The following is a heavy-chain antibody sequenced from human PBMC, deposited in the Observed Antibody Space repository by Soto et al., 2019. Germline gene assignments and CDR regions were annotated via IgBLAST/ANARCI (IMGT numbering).Heavy chain of an antibody. J-gene: IGHJ4*02. Sequence: GESLKISCAASGLTFSSYWMNWVRQAPGKGLEWVANIKQDGSEKYYVDSVKGRFTISRDNAKNSLYLQMNSLRVEDTAVYYCVRDSGSSWPFDYWGQGTLVTVSS. V-gene: IGHV3-7*01. CDR2: IKQDGSEK. CDR1: GLTFSSYW. D-gene: IGHD6-13*01. CDR3: VRDSGSSWPFDY.